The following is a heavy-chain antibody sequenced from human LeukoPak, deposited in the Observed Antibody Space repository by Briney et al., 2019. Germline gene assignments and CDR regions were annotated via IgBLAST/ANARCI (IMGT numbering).Heavy chain of an antibody. CDR3: AAGKSLYDSGNLDY. D-gene: IGHD3-22*01. V-gene: IGHV4-59*01. CDR2: IYYSGST. Sequence: SETLSLTCAVYGGSFSGYYWSWIRQPPGKGLEWIGYIYYSGSTNYNPSLKSRVTISVDTSKNQFSLKLSSVTAADTAVYYRAAGKSLYDSGNLDYWGQGTLVTVSS. J-gene: IGHJ4*02. CDR1: GGSFSGYY.